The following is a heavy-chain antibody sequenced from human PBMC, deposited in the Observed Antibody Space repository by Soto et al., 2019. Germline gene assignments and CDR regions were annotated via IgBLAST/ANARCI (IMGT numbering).Heavy chain of an antibody. CDR3: AKTISAAGSVY. Sequence: PGGSLRLSCAASGFTFSSYAMSWVRQAPGKGLEWVSAISGGGGGAYHADSVKGRFTISRDNSKNTLYLQMNSLRAEDTAVYYCAKTISAAGSVYWGQGTLVTVSS. CDR2: ISGGGGGA. CDR1: GFTFSSYA. J-gene: IGHJ4*02. D-gene: IGHD6-13*01. V-gene: IGHV3-23*01.